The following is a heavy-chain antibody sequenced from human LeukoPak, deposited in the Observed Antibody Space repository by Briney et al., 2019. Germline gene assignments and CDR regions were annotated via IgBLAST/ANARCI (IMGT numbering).Heavy chain of an antibody. CDR1: GYTFTGYY. D-gene: IGHD4-17*01. Sequence: ASVKVSCKASGYTFTGYYMHWVRQAPGQGLEWMGRINPNSGGTNYAQKFQGWVTMTRDTSISTAYMELSRLRSDDTAVYYCARDQMSDYGDCSFDYWGQGTLVTVSS. V-gene: IGHV1-2*04. J-gene: IGHJ4*02. CDR3: ARDQMSDYGDCSFDY. CDR2: INPNSGGT.